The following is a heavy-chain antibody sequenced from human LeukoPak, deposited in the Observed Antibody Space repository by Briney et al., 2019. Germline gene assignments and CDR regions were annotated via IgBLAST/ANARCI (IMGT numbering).Heavy chain of an antibody. CDR3: ARDKGQWLVSDYYYGMDV. Sequence: GGSLRLSCAASGFTFSSYSMNWVRQAPGKGLEWVSYISSSSSTIYYADSVKGRFTISRDNAKNSLYLQMNSLRDEDTAVYYCARDKGQWLVSDYYYGMDVWGQGTTVTVSS. CDR2: ISSSSSTI. CDR1: GFTFSSYS. J-gene: IGHJ6*02. V-gene: IGHV3-48*02. D-gene: IGHD6-19*01.